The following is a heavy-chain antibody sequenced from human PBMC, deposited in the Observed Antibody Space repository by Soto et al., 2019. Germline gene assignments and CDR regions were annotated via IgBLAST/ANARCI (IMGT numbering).Heavy chain of an antibody. CDR2: IKQDGSEK. D-gene: IGHD2-2*01. CDR1: GFTFSSYW. V-gene: IGHV3-7*01. J-gene: IGHJ4*02. Sequence: EVQLVESGGGLVQPGGSLRLSCAASGFTFSSYWMSWVRQAPGKGLEWVANIKQDGSEKYYVDSVKGRFTISRDNAKNPLYMQMTSLRAEDTAVYYCARGRGCSTGCHNFDYGGQGTLVTVSS. CDR3: ARGRGCSTGCHNFDY.